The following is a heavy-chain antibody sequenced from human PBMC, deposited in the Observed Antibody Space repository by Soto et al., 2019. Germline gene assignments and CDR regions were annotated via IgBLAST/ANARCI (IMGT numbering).Heavy chain of an antibody. CDR1: GFTFSSYG. Sequence: GSLRPSCAAPGFTFSSYGMHWVRQAPGKGLEWGAVIAYDGSNKYYADSVKGRFTISRDNSKNTLYLQMNSLRAEDTAVYYCAKDGVVGATTGLGDYYYYYGMDVWGQGTTVTVSS. V-gene: IGHV3-30*18. J-gene: IGHJ6*02. D-gene: IGHD1-26*01. CDR3: AKDGVVGATTGLGDYYYYYGMDV. CDR2: IAYDGSNK.